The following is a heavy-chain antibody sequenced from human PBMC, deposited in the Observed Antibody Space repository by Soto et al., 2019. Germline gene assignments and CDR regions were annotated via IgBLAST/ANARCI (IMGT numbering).Heavy chain of an antibody. J-gene: IGHJ6*02. V-gene: IGHV4-59*01. CDR2: IYYSGST. CDR1: GGSISSYY. Sequence: ETLSLTCTVSGGSISSYYWSWIRQPPGKGLEWIGYIYYSGSTNYNPSLKSRVTISVDTSKNQFSLKLSSVTAADTAVYYCARGAYDFWSGYGYYGMDVWGQGTTVTVSS. CDR3: ARGAYDFWSGYGYYGMDV. D-gene: IGHD3-3*01.